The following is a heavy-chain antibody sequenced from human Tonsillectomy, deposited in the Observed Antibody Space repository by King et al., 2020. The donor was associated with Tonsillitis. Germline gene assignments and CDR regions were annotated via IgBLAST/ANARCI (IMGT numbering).Heavy chain of an antibody. CDR3: AKDAQDYDCWSGYYSGLDY. D-gene: IGHD3-3*01. Sequence: VQLVESGGGVVQPGRSLRLSCAASGFTFSSYGMHWVRQAPGKGLEWVAVISYDGSNKYYADSVKGRFTISRDNSKNTLYLQMNSLRAEDTAVYYCAKDAQDYDCWSGYYSGLDYWGQGTLVTVSS. V-gene: IGHV3-30*18. CDR1: GFTFSSYG. J-gene: IGHJ4*02. CDR2: ISYDGSNK.